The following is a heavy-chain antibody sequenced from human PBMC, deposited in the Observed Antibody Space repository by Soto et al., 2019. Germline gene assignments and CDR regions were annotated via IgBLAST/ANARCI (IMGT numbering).Heavy chain of an antibody. CDR1: GGTFSNYP. D-gene: IGHD5-12*01. CDR3: ARGNHRWLQLWYFDL. J-gene: IGHJ2*01. Sequence: QVQLVQSGAEVKKPGSSVKVSCKASGGTFSNYPISWVRQAPGQGLEWMGGIIPIFGTVNYAQKFQGRVPTTADESPSTAYMKLSSLRSEDTAVHYCARGNHRWLQLWYFDLWGRGTLVTVSS. V-gene: IGHV1-69*12. CDR2: IIPIFGTV.